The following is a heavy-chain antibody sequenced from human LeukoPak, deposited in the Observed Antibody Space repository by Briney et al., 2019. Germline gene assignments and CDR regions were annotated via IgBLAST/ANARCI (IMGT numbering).Heavy chain of an antibody. CDR3: ARVYGVRFLEWLQEFDY. J-gene: IGHJ4*02. Sequence: ASVKVSCKASGYTFTSYGISWVRQAPGQGLEWMGRISAYNGNTNYAQKLQGRVTMTTDTSTSTAYMELRSLRSDDTAVYYCARVYGVRFLEWLQEFDYWGQGTLVTVSS. D-gene: IGHD3-3*01. CDR1: GYTFTSYG. V-gene: IGHV1-18*01. CDR2: ISAYNGNT.